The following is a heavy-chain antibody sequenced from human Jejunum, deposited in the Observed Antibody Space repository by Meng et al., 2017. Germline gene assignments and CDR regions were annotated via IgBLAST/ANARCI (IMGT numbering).Heavy chain of an antibody. CDR1: GGSISGSYDY. CDR3: ARHFSGSGTWFFDS. D-gene: IGHD3-10*01. Sequence: QLQLQESGAGLVKASETLSLTCTVSGGSISGSYDYWGWIRQPPGKGLDWTGTISYSGSTYYNPSLTSRVTISMDTSKNQFSLKLSPVTAADTAVYYCARHFSGSGTWFFDSWGQGVLVTVSS. J-gene: IGHJ4*02. CDR2: ISYSGST. V-gene: IGHV4-39*01.